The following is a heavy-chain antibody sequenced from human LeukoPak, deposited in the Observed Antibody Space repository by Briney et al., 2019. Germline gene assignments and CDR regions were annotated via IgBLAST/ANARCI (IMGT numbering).Heavy chain of an antibody. J-gene: IGHJ6*03. V-gene: IGHV4-59*11. CDR1: GGPIISHY. CDR2: ISNSGST. D-gene: IGHD2-15*01. Sequence: SETLSLTCTVSGGPIISHYWTWIRQSPVKGLEWIGDISNSGSTSYNPSLKSRFTISIDTSKNQFSLKLSSVTAADTAVYYCGRDALVGYLSFYYMDVWGKGTTVTVSS. CDR3: GRDALVGYLSFYYMDV.